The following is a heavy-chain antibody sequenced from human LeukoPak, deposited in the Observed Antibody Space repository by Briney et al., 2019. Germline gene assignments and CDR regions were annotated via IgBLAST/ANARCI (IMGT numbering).Heavy chain of an antibody. D-gene: IGHD3-16*01. CDR2: ISSSSSYI. V-gene: IGHV3-21*01. CDR3: TGETYYFDY. J-gene: IGHJ4*02. Sequence: GGSLRLSCAASGFTFSSYSMNWVRQAPGKGLEWVSSISSSSSYIYYADSVKGRFTISRDNAKNSLYLQMHSLTAEDTALYYCTGETYYFDYWGQGTLVTVSS. CDR1: GFTFSSYS.